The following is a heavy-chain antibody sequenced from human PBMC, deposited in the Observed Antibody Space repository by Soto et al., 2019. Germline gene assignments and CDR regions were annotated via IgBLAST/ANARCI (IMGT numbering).Heavy chain of an antibody. V-gene: IGHV4-31*03. Sequence: TSETLSLTCTVSGGSISSGGYYWSWIRQHPGKGLEWIGYIYYSGSTYYNPSLKSRVTISVDTSKNQFSLKLSSVTAADTAVYYCAREALTMVRGVIENWFDPWGQGTLVTVSS. D-gene: IGHD3-10*01. J-gene: IGHJ5*02. CDR2: IYYSGST. CDR3: AREALTMVRGVIENWFDP. CDR1: GGSISSGGYY.